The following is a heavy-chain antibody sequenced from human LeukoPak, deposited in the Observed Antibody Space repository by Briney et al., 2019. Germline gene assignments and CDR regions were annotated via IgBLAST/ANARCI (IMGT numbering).Heavy chain of an antibody. D-gene: IGHD6-19*01. V-gene: IGHV4-39*07. CDR2: IYYSGST. CDR1: GGSISSSSYY. Sequence: PSETLSLTCTVSGGSISSSSYYWGWIRQPPGKGLEWIGSIYYSGSTYYNPSLKSRVTISVDTSKNQFSLKLSSVTAADTAVYYCFSSGWLGDAFDIWGQGTMVTVSS. J-gene: IGHJ3*02. CDR3: FSSGWLGDAFDI.